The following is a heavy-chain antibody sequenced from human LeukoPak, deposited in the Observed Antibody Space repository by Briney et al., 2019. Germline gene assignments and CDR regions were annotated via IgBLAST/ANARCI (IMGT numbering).Heavy chain of an antibody. CDR1: GFTVSSNY. Sequence: GGSLRLSCAASGFTVSSNYMSWVRQAPGKGLEWVSVIYSGDSTHYADSVKGRFTISRDNSKNTLYLQMNSLRAEDTAVYYCARAYSSSSYYFDYWGQGTLVTVSS. D-gene: IGHD6-6*01. CDR2: IYSGDST. J-gene: IGHJ4*02. V-gene: IGHV3-66*02. CDR3: ARAYSSSSYYFDY.